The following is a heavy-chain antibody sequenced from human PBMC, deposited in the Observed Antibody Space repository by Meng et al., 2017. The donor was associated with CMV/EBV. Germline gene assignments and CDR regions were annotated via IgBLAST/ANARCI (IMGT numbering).Heavy chain of an antibody. D-gene: IGHD4-11*01. CDR3: ARRDYSNHYYFDY. V-gene: IGHV4-34*01. CDR1: AGAFSGDY. CDR2: INHSGST. J-gene: IGHJ4*02. Sequence: AQPQQWGSGLFKPSESLSPTVAVYAGAFSGDYWSWIRQPPGKGLEWIGEINHSGSTNCNPSLKSRVTISVDTSKNQFSLKLSSVTAADTAVYYCARRDYSNHYYFDYWGQGTLVTVSS.